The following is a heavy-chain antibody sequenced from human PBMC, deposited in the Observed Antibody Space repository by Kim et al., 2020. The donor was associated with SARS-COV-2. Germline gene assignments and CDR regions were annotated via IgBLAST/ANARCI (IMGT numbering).Heavy chain of an antibody. CDR1: GGSISSGDYY. CDR2: IYYSGST. D-gene: IGHD3-3*01. CDR3: ARGEGFLEFYYYYGMDV. J-gene: IGHJ6*02. V-gene: IGHV4-30-4*01. Sequence: SETLSLTCTVSGGSISSGDYYWSWIRQPPGKGLEWIGYIYYSGSTYYNPSLKSRVTISVDTSKNQFSLKLSSVTAADTAVYYCARGEGFLEFYYYYGMDVWGQGTTVTVSS.